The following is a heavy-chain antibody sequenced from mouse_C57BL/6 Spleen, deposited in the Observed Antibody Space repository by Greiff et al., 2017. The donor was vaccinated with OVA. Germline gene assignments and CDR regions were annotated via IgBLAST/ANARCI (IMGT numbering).Heavy chain of an antibody. D-gene: IGHD1-1*01. J-gene: IGHJ4*01. CDR1: GYTFTSYW. CDR2: IHPNSGST. Sequence: QVQLQQPGAELVKPGASVKLSCKASGYTFTSYWMHWVKQRPGQGLEWIGMIHPNSGSTNYNEKFKSKATLTVDKSSSTAYMQLSSLTSEDSAVYDCARRDYYGSSYDYAMDYWGQGTSVTVSS. V-gene: IGHV1-64*01. CDR3: ARRDYYGSSYDYAMDY.